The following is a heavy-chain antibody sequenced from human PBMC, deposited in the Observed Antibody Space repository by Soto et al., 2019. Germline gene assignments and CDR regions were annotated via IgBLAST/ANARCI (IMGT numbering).Heavy chain of an antibody. CDR1: GFTFSSYA. D-gene: IGHD2-2*01. Sequence: GESLKISCAASGFTFSSYAMSWVRQAPGKGLEWVSAISGSGGSTYYADSVKGRFTISRDNSKNTLYLQMNSLRAEDTAVYYCLVPAAMQGYYYYGMDVWGQGTTVTVSS. V-gene: IGHV3-23*01. CDR2: ISGSGGST. J-gene: IGHJ6*02. CDR3: LVPAAMQGYYYYGMDV.